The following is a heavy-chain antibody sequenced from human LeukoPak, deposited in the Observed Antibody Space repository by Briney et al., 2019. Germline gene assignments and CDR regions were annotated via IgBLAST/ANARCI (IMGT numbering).Heavy chain of an antibody. Sequence: GRSLRLSCAASGFTFRSYGMHWVRQAPGKGLEWVAVAYDDGSNKYYADSVKGRFTISKDNSKNTLYVQMNSLRAEDTAVYYCATGSGYYYGHWGQGTLVTVSS. J-gene: IGHJ4*02. CDR3: ATGSGYYYGH. V-gene: IGHV3-33*01. CDR1: GFTFRSYG. CDR2: AYDDGSNK. D-gene: IGHD3-22*01.